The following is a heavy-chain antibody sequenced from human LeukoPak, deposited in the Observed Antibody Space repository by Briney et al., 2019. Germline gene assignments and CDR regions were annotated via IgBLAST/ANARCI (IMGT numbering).Heavy chain of an antibody. J-gene: IGHJ6*03. CDR3: TRVRLEGDGFSYYYYYMDV. Sequence: GGSLRLSCTASGFTFGDYAMSWFRQAPGKGLESVGFIRSKAYGGTTEYAASVKGRFTISRDDSKRIAYLHMNSLKTEDTAVYYCTRVRLEGDGFSYYYYYMDVWGKGTTVTVSS. V-gene: IGHV3-49*03. CDR1: GFTFGDYA. D-gene: IGHD5-24*01. CDR2: IRSKAYGGTT.